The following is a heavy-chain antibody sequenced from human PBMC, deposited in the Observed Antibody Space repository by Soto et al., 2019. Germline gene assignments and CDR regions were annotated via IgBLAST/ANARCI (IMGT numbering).Heavy chain of an antibody. CDR2: IIPIFGTA. J-gene: IGHJ3*02. Sequence: SVKVSCKASGGTFSSYAISWVRQAPGQGLEWMGGIIPIFGTANYAQKFQGRVTITADESTSTAYMELSSLRSEDTAVYYCARARREIVVVRVISGAFDIWGQGTMVTVS. D-gene: IGHD3-22*01. V-gene: IGHV1-69*13. CDR1: GGTFSSYA. CDR3: ARARREIVVVRVISGAFDI.